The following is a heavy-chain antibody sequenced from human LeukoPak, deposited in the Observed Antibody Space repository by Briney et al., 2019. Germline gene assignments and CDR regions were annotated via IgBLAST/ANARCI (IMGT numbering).Heavy chain of an antibody. CDR3: ARDGGGGIAVAGTPFDY. V-gene: IGHV3-30-3*01. CDR1: GFTFSSYA. Sequence: PGGSLRLSCAASGFTFSSYAMHWVRQAPGKGLEWVAVISYDGSNKYYADSVKGRFTISRDNSKDTLYLQINSLRAEDTAVYYCARDGGGGIAVAGTPFDYWGQGTLVTVSS. J-gene: IGHJ4*02. CDR2: ISYDGSNK. D-gene: IGHD6-19*01.